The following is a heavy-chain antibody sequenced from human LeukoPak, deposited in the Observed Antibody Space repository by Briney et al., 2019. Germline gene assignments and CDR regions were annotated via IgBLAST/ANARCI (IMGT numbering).Heavy chain of an antibody. CDR1: GGSFSGYY. CDR3: ARHYGP. CDR2: ISHSGST. J-gene: IGHJ4*02. V-gene: IGHV4-34*01. Sequence: SETLSLTCAVYGGSFSGYYWSWIRQPPGKGLEWIGEISHSGSTNYNPSLKSRVTISVDTSKNQFSLKLSSVTAADTAVYYCARHYGPWGQGTLVTVSS. D-gene: IGHD3-16*01.